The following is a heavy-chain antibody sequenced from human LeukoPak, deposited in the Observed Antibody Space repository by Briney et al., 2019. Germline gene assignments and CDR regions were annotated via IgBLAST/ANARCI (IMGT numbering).Heavy chain of an antibody. V-gene: IGHV3-48*01. Sequence: GGSLRLSCAASGFSFSDYSMNWVRQAPGKGLEWVSYIGRRGDGISYADSVKGRFTISRDNAKNSLYLQMNSLRAEDTAVYYCARDRGVFSGSYPLYSFDYWGQGTLVTVSS. D-gene: IGHD1-26*01. CDR3: ARDRGVFSGSYPLYSFDY. J-gene: IGHJ4*02. CDR1: GFSFSDYS. CDR2: IGRRGDGI.